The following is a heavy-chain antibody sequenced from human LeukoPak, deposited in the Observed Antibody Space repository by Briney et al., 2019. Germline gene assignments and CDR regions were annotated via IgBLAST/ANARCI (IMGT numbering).Heavy chain of an antibody. CDR3: ARVKGVRRGKYYDSSGFFDY. V-gene: IGHV4-34*01. CDR2: INHSGST. CDR1: GGSFSGYY. J-gene: IGHJ4*02. D-gene: IGHD3-22*01. Sequence: SETLSLTCAVYGGSFSGYYWSWIRQPPGKGLEWIGEINHSGSTNYNPSLKSRVTISVDTSKNQFSLKLSSVTAADTAVYYCARVKGVRRGKYYDSSGFFDYWGQGTLVTVSS.